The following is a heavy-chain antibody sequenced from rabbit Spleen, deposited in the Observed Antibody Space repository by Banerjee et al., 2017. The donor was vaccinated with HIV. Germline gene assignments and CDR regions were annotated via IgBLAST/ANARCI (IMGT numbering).Heavy chain of an antibody. V-gene: IGHV1S47*01. CDR2: IEPIFGNT. J-gene: IGHJ4*01. Sequence: QEQLVESGGGLVQPEGSLKLSCKASGFDFSNYGVSWVRQAPGKGLEWIGYIEPIFGNTYYANWVNGRFTISSHNAQNTLYLQLNSLTAADTATYFCVRGARSSGNYSLWGPGTLVTVS. CDR3: VRGARSSGNYSL. CDR1: GFDFSNYG. D-gene: IGHD1-1*01.